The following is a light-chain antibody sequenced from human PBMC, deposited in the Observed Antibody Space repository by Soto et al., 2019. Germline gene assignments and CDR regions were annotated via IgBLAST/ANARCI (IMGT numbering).Light chain of an antibody. V-gene: IGKV3-15*01. J-gene: IGKJ5*01. Sequence: EIVMTQSPATLSVSPGERATLSCRAGQGVTTNFAWYQQKSGQAPRLLIYDASIRATGVPARFSGSGSETDFTLNISGLQSEDAAVYFGQPYNNSPFTFGEGTRGEIK. CDR2: DAS. CDR3: QPYNNSPFT. CDR1: QGVTTN.